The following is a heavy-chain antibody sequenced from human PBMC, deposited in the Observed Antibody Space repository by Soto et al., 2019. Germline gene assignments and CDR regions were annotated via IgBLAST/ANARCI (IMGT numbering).Heavy chain of an antibody. D-gene: IGHD2-2*01. CDR3: AKVRYSSPMGYYYGMDV. Sequence: QLEQSGGEVKKPGSSVKVSCKASRVAFSKFIVTWVRQAPGVGLEWVGGIIPVFGTANYAQKFQGRVTITADESTRTSYMEVNNLRSEDTAVYYCAKVRYSSPMGYYYGMDVWGQGTTVTVSS. V-gene: IGHV1-69*01. CDR2: IIPVFGTA. CDR1: RVAFSKFI. J-gene: IGHJ6*02.